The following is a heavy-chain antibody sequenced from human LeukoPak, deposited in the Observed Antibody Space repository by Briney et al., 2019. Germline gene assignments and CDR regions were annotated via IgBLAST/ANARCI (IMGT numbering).Heavy chain of an antibody. CDR3: AKEYCTNGVCYYYGMDV. J-gene: IGHJ6*02. Sequence: GGSLRLSCAASGFTFDDYAMHWVRQAPGKGLEWVSGISWNSGSIGYADSVEGRFTISRDNAKNSLYLQMNSLRAEDTALYYCAKEYCTNGVCYYYGMDVWGQGTTVTVSS. CDR2: ISWNSGSI. D-gene: IGHD2-8*01. CDR1: GFTFDDYA. V-gene: IGHV3-9*01.